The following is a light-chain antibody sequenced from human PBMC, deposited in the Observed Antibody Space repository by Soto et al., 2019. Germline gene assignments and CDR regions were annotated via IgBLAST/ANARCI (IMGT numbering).Light chain of an antibody. Sequence: QSALTQPASVSGSPGQSITISCTGTSSDVGGYNYVSWYQQHPGKAPKLMIYEVSNRPSGVSNRFSCSKSGNTASLTISGLQAEDEADYYCSSDTSSSTLVFGTGTKLTVL. V-gene: IGLV2-14*01. CDR3: SSDTSSSTLV. CDR2: EVS. J-gene: IGLJ1*01. CDR1: SSDVGGYNY.